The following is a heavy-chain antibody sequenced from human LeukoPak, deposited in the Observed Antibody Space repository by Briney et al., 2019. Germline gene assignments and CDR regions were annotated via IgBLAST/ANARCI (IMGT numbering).Heavy chain of an antibody. CDR3: ARGGHYYDSSGYYHY. CDR2: ISPYNVNT. J-gene: IGHJ4*02. Sequence: ASVRVSCKASGYSFTSYGITWVRQAPGQGLEWMGWISPYNVNTDYAQKFQGRVTMTTDTSTSTAYMELRSLRSDDMAVYYCARGGHYYDSSGYYHYWGQGTLVTVSS. CDR1: GYSFTSYG. D-gene: IGHD3-22*01. V-gene: IGHV1-18*03.